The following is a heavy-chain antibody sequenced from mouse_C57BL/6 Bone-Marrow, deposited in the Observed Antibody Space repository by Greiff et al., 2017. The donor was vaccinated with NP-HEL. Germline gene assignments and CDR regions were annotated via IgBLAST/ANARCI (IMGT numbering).Heavy chain of an antibody. CDR1: GYTFTDYY. D-gene: IGHD1-1*01. CDR2: INPYNGGT. Sequence: VQLQQSGPVLVKPGASVKMSCKASGYTFTDYYMNWVKQSHGKSLEWIGVINPYNGGTSYNQKFKGKATLTVDKSSSTAYMELNSLTSEDSAVYYCASCYGSSYDWFAYWGQGTLVTVSA. CDR3: ASCYGSSYDWFAY. V-gene: IGHV1-19*01. J-gene: IGHJ3*01.